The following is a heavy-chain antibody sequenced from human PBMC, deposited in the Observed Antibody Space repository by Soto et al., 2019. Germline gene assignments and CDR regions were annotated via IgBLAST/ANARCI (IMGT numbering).Heavy chain of an antibody. Sequence: GGSLRLSCSASGFTFSSYVMNWVRQAPGKGLEYVSGITSNGGSTFYADSVKGRFIISRDNSQNKVYLQMSSLTTADTAVYYCLVASAAYWGQGT. CDR3: LVASAAY. V-gene: IGHV3-64D*06. D-gene: IGHD6-13*01. CDR1: GFTFSSYV. J-gene: IGHJ4*02. CDR2: ITSNGGST.